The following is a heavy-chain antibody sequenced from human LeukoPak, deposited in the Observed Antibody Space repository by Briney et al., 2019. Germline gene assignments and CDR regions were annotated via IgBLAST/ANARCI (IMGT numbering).Heavy chain of an antibody. CDR1: GNTLTDLS. V-gene: IGHV1-24*01. CDR3: ARLGVYYDSSGYYDY. D-gene: IGHD3-22*01. CDR2: FDPEDAEI. Sequence: GASVKVSCTVSGNTLTDLSIHWVRQAPGKGLDWMGGFDPEDAEIIYAEKFQDRVTMTEDPSTDTAYLELSSLRSEDTAVYYCARLGVYYDSSGYYDYWGQGTLVTVSS. J-gene: IGHJ4*02.